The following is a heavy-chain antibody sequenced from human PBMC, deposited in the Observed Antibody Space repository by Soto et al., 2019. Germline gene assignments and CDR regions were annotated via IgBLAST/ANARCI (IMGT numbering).Heavy chain of an antibody. J-gene: IGHJ4*02. V-gene: IGHV3-30-3*01. CDR2: ISSDGSTK. D-gene: IGHD6-19*01. Sequence: QVQLVESGGGVVQPGRSLRLSCAASGFTFSSFSLHWVRQAPGKGLEWLALISSDGSTKYNADSVKGRFTVSRDNSNNTLYLQLSSLRPEDTAVYYWARTTTVAGTPEFDYWGQGTLVTVSS. CDR3: ARTTTVAGTPEFDY. CDR1: GFTFSSFS.